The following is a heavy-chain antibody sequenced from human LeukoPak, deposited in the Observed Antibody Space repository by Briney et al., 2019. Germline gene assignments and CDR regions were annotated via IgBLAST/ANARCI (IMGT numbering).Heavy chain of an antibody. V-gene: IGHV4-34*01. CDR3: ARAGDIVAIHHYYFDY. D-gene: IGHD5-12*01. CDR2: INHSGST. CDR1: GGSFSGYY. Sequence: SETLSLTCAVYGGSFSGYYWGWIRQPPGKGLEWIGEINHSGSTNYNPSLKSRVTISVDTSKNQFSLKLSSVTAADTAVYYCARAGDIVAIHHYYFDYWGQGTLVTVSS. J-gene: IGHJ4*02.